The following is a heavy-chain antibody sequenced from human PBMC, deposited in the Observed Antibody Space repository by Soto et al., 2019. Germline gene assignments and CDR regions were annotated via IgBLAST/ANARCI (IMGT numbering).Heavy chain of an antibody. V-gene: IGHV4-31*03. Sequence: QVQLQESGPGLVKPSQTLSLTCTVSGGSISSGGYYWSWIRQHPGKGLEWIGYIYYSGSTYYSPSLKSRVTISVDTSKYQFSLKLSSVSAADTAVYYCARYSSGGYYFDYWGQGTLVTVAS. CDR2: IYYSGST. CDR1: GGSISSGGYY. D-gene: IGHD6-19*01. CDR3: ARYSSGGYYFDY. J-gene: IGHJ4*02.